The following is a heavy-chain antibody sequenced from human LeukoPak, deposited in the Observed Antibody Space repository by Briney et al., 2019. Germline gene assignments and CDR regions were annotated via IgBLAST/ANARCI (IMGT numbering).Heavy chain of an antibody. D-gene: IGHD2-15*01. CDR3: ARGLLPMSNWFDP. CDR2: INPNNGGT. J-gene: IGHJ5*02. V-gene: IGHV1-2*02. CDR1: GYIFTDFY. Sequence: ASVTVSCEASGYIFTDFYIHWVRRTAGQGLEWIGCINPNNGGTTYAQRFQGRFSMTRDTSITTAYMQLTRLRSDDTAVYYCARGLLPMSNWFDPWGLGTVVTVSS.